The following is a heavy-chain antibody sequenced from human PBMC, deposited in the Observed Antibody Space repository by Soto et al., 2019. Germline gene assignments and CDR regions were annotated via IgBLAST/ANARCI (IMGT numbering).Heavy chain of an antibody. J-gene: IGHJ6*03. CDR1: GFTFSTYA. CDR2: ISGSGGST. CDR3: AKGGCSTTSCYYYYYYMDV. D-gene: IGHD2-2*01. V-gene: IGHV3-23*01. Sequence: EVKLLESGGGLAQPGGSLRLSCAASGFTFSTYAMSWVRQAPGKGLEWVSAISGSGGSTNYADSVKGRFTISRDNSKNTLFLQRNSLRAEDTAVYYCAKGGCSTTSCYYYYYYMDVWGKGTTVTVSS.